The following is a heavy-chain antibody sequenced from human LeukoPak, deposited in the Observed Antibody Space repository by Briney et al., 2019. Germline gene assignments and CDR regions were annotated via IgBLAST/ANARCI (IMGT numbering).Heavy chain of an antibody. CDR1: GDSIGSENYY. CDR2: IYTSGST. V-gene: IGHV4-61*02. J-gene: IGHJ1*01. CDR3: ARVAAGIGFFQH. D-gene: IGHD6-13*01. Sequence: SETLSLTCTVSGDSIGSENYYWSWIRQPAGKGLEWVGRIYTSGSTNYNPSLKSRVIISVETSKNQLSLKLSSVTAADTAVYYCARVAAGIGFFQHWGQGTLVTVSS.